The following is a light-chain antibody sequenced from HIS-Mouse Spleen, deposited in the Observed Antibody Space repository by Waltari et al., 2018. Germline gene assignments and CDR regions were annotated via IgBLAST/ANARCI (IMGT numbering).Light chain of an antibody. CDR3: QQANSFPALT. J-gene: IGKJ4*01. Sequence: DIQMTQSPSSVSASVGDRVTITCRASQGISSWLDWYQQKPGKAPKLRIYAASSLQSGVPSRFSGSGSGTDFTLTISSLQPEDFATYYCQQANSFPALTFGGGTKVEIK. CDR1: QGISSW. V-gene: IGKV1-12*01. CDR2: AAS.